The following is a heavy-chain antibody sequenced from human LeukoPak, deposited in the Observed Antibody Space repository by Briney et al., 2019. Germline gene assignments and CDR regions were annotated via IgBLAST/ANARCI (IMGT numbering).Heavy chain of an antibody. CDR2: IWYDGSNK. CDR3: ARDRYRYSGSHDAFDI. J-gene: IGHJ3*02. CDR1: GFTFSSYD. Sequence: GRSLRLSCAASGFTFSSYDMHWVRQAPGKGLEWVAVIWYDGSNKYYADSVKGRFTISRDNSKNTLYLQMNSLRAEDTAVYYCARDRYRYSGSHDAFDIWGQGTMVTVSS. V-gene: IGHV3-33*01. D-gene: IGHD1-26*01.